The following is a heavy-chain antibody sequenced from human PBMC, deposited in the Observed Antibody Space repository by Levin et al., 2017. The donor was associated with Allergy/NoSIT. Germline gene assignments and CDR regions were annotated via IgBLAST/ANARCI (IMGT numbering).Heavy chain of an antibody. CDR2: ITGSGGST. Sequence: GGSLRLSCAASGFTFSSYAMSWVRQAPGRGLEWVSTITGSGGSTYYADSVKGRFAISRDNSKNTLYLQMNSLRAEDTAIYYCAKYYGASVAFFDYWGQGTLVTVSS. V-gene: IGHV3-23*01. D-gene: IGHD4-17*01. J-gene: IGHJ4*02. CDR1: GFTFSSYA. CDR3: AKYYGASVAFFDY.